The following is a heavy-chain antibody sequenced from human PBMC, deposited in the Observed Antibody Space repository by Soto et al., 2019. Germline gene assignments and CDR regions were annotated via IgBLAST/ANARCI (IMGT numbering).Heavy chain of an antibody. CDR3: ARGRYCSGGSCYSPDFDY. CDR1: GFTFSSYG. V-gene: IGHV3-33*01. CDR2: IWYDGSNK. J-gene: IGHJ4*02. D-gene: IGHD2-15*01. Sequence: PGGSLRLSCAASGFTFSSYGMHWVRQAPGKGLEWVAVIWYDGSNKYYADSVKGRFTISRDNSKNTLYLQMNSLRAEDTAVYYCARGRYCSGGSCYSPDFDYWGQGTLVTVSS.